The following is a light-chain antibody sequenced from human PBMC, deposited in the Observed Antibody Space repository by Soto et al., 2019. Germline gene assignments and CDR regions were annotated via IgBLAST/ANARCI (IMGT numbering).Light chain of an antibody. V-gene: IGLV2-14*01. J-gene: IGLJ2*01. CDR3: GSYTSSSTLVV. CDR2: DVS. CDR1: SSDVGGYTY. Sequence: QSALTQPASVSGSPGQSITISCTGTSSDVGGYTYVSWYQQHPGKAPKPMIYDVSNRPSGVSNRFSGPKSGNTAALSISGLQAKDEADYYCGSYTSSSTLVVFGGGSQLTVL.